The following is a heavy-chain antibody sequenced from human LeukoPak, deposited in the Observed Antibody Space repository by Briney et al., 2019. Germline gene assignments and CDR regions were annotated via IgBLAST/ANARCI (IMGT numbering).Heavy chain of an antibody. CDR1: GFTFSSYA. D-gene: IGHD3-9*01. CDR2: ISGSGGST. Sequence: GGSLRLSCAASGFTFSSYAMSWVRQAPGKGPEWVSAISGSGGSTYYADSVKGRFTISRDNSKNTLYLQMNSLRAEDTAVYYCAKEANYDILTGYLFPYDYWGQGTLVTVSS. J-gene: IGHJ4*02. CDR3: AKEANYDILTGYLFPYDY. V-gene: IGHV3-23*01.